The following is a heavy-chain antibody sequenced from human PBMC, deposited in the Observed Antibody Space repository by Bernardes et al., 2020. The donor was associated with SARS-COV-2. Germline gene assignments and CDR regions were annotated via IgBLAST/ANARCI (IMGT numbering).Heavy chain of an antibody. CDR1: GFTFSHSW. CDR3: ARDKGAVVVTEDYFDY. V-gene: IGHV3-74*01. D-gene: IGHD6-19*01. J-gene: IGHJ4*02. CDR2: ISWAGREP. Sequence: GGSLRLSCEASGFTFSHSWIHWVRQSPGTGLEWVSLISWAGREPRYADSVKGRFTISRNNAKNTVSLQLNRLTAEDTAVYYCARDKGAVVVTEDYFDYWSQGTKV.